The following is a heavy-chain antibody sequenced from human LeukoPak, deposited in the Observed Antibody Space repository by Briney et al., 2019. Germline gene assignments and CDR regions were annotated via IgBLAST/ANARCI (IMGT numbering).Heavy chain of an antibody. V-gene: IGHV1-2*02. D-gene: IGHD2-15*01. CDR1: GYSFTGYF. CDR2: INPHGGST. Sequence: ASVKVSCKASGYSFTGYFILWMRQAPGQGLEWLGWINPHGGSTNYAPKFQGRVTSTRDTSINTVYLEVTSLRPDDTAIYYCARRGLAASSDSWGQGTLVTVSS. J-gene: IGHJ4*02. CDR3: ARRGLAASSDS.